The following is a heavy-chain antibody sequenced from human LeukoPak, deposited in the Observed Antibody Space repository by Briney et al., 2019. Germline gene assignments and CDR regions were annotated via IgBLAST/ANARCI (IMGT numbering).Heavy chain of an antibody. Sequence: SETLSLTCTVSGGSISSYYWSWIRQPPGKGLEWIGYIYYSGSTNYNPSLKSRVTMSVDTSKNQFSLKLSSVTAAHTAVYYCAGASYDSSGVHWGQGTLVTVPS. D-gene: IGHD3-22*01. V-gene: IGHV4-59*01. CDR3: AGASYDSSGVH. J-gene: IGHJ4*02. CDR1: GGSISSYY. CDR2: IYYSGST.